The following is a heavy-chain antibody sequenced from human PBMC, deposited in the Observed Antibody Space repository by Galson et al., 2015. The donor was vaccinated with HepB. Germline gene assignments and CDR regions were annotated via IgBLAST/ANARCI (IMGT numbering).Heavy chain of an antibody. CDR3: LKSYCTSNNCRNTFHS. D-gene: IGHD2-2*01. CDR2: INSNGQDT. V-gene: IGHV3-64D*06. J-gene: IGHJ4*02. Sequence: SLRLSCAASGFVFSTYAMYWVRQSPGTGLEYLAGINSNGQDTDYADSVKGRFIISRDNSNNTVYLLLTSLRPEDTAVYYCLKSYCTSNNCRNTFHSWGQRTLVTVSS. CDR1: GFVFSTYA.